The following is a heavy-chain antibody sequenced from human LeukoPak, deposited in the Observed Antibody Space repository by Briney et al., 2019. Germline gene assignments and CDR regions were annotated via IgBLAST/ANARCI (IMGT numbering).Heavy chain of an antibody. D-gene: IGHD6-19*01. CDR3: AKDPGYTSGSSFFDY. V-gene: IGHV3-23*01. J-gene: IGHJ4*02. CDR1: GFTLSAYA. Sequence: GGSLRLSCAASGFTLSAYAMTWVRQAPGKGLEWVSSINNSGGSTYYADSVKGRFTISRDNSKNTLYLQMNSLRVEDTAVYCCAKDPGYTSGSSFFDYWGQGTLVTVSS. CDR2: INNSGGST.